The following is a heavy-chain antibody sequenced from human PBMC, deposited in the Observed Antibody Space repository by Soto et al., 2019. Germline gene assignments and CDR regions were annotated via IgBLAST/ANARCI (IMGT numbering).Heavy chain of an antibody. V-gene: IGHV3-48*01. D-gene: IGHD2-21*02. CDR2: ISSSSSTI. CDR3: AREFYCGGDCYYNDAFDI. CDR1: GFTFSSYI. Sequence: GGSLRLSCAASGFTFSSYIRNWVRQGAGKALEWVSYISSSSSTIYYADSVKGRFTISRDNAKNSLYLQMNSLRAEDTAVYYCAREFYCGGDCYYNDAFDIWGQGTMVTVSS. J-gene: IGHJ3*02.